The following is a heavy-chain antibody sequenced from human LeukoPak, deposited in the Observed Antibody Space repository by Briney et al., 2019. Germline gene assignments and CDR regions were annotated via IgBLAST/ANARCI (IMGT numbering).Heavy chain of an antibody. V-gene: IGHV3-11*04. CDR1: GFIFSDYY. Sequence: GGSLRLSCAASGFIFSDYYMNWIRQAPGKWLEWVSYISSSGSTIYYADSVKGRFTISRDNAKNSLFLQMNSLRAEDTAVYYCARADRNYYMDVWGKGTTVTVSS. CDR3: ARADRNYYMDV. CDR2: ISSSGSTI. J-gene: IGHJ6*03.